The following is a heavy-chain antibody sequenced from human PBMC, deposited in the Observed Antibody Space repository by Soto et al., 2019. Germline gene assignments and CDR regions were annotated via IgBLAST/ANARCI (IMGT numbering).Heavy chain of an antibody. CDR2: ISGSGSNT. CDR1: GFTFSSYA. CDR3: AKDWIWEYDPTFDY. V-gene: IGHV3-23*01. Sequence: EVQLLESGGGLVQPGGSLRISCAASGFTFSSYAMSWVRQAPGKGLEWVSAISGSGSNTYYADSVKGRFTISRDNSKNRLYLQMNSLRAEDTAVYYCAKDWIWEYDPTFDYCGPGTLVTVSS. J-gene: IGHJ4*02. D-gene: IGHD3-10*01.